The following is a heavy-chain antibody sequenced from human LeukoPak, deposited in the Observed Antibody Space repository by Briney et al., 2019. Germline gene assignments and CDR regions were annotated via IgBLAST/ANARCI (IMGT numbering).Heavy chain of an antibody. J-gene: IGHJ4*02. CDR2: ISAYNGNT. CDR3: ARGAVESSGWLDYFDY. D-gene: IGHD6-19*01. CDR1: GYTFISYG. Sequence: ASVTVSCKASGYTFISYGISWVRQAPGQGLEWMGWISAYNGNTNYAQKLQGRVTMTTDTSTSTAYMELRSLRSDDTAVYYCARGAVESSGWLDYFDYWGQGTLVTVSS. V-gene: IGHV1-18*01.